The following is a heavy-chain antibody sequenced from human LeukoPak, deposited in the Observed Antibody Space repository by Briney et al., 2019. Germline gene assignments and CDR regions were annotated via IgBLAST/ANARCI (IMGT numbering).Heavy chain of an antibody. CDR2: ISGSGGST. J-gene: IGHJ3*02. CDR1: GFTFSSYA. CDR3: AKRPAGGDVFDI. D-gene: IGHD3-10*01. Sequence: GGSLRLSCEPSGFTFSSYARSWFRQAPEKGLEWVSGISGSGGSTYYADSVKGRFTISRDNSKSTLYLQINSLRPEDTAVYYCAKRPAGGDVFDIWGQGTMVTVSS. V-gene: IGHV3-23*01.